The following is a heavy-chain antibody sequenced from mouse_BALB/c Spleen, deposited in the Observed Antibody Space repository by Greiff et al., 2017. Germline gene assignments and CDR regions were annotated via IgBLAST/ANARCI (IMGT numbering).Heavy chain of an antibody. D-gene: IGHD1-1*01. J-gene: IGHJ4*01. Sequence: EVQLVESGGGLVQPGGSRKLSCAASGFTFSSFGMHWVRQAPEKGLEWVAYISSGSSTIYYADTVKGRFTIARDNPKNTLFLQMTSLRSEDTAMYYCAVSYNYGSSYYAMDYWGQGTSVTVSS. V-gene: IGHV5-17*02. CDR3: AVSYNYGSSYYAMDY. CDR2: ISSGSSTI. CDR1: GFTFSSFG.